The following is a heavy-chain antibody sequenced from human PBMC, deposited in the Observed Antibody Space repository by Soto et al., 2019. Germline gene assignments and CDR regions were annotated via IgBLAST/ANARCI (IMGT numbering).Heavy chain of an antibody. J-gene: IGHJ5*02. CDR1: GLTFSSYA. Sequence: GGSLRLSCAASGLTFSSYAMIWVRQAPGKGLEWVSAISGSGGSTYYADSVKGRFTISRDNSKNTLYLQMNSLRAEDTAVYYCAKEPAARPYNWFDPWGQGTLVTVSS. V-gene: IGHV3-23*01. CDR3: AKEPAARPYNWFDP. CDR2: ISGSGGST. D-gene: IGHD6-6*01.